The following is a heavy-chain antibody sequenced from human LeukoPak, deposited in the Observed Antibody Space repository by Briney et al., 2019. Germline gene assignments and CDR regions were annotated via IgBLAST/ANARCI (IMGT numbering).Heavy chain of an antibody. CDR2: INHRGST. Sequence: SETLSLTCVVYGGSFSGYHWSWIRQSPGKGLEWIGEINHRGSTNYNPSLKRRVTMSLDTSKNQFSLKLSSLTAADTAMYYCARREPHGDYGGKIRYYYYMDVWGKGATITISS. CDR1: GGSFSGYH. D-gene: IGHD4-23*01. CDR3: ARREPHGDYGGKIRYYYYMDV. V-gene: IGHV4-34*01. J-gene: IGHJ6*03.